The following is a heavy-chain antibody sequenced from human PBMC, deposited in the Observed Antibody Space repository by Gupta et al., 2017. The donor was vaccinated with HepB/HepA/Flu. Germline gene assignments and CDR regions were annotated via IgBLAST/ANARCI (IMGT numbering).Heavy chain of an antibody. D-gene: IGHD2-15*01. CDR2: SYYSGST. V-gene: IGHV4-59*01. CDR3: ARGVAGYCSGGSCLGYYYYYMDV. J-gene: IGHJ6*03. Sequence: QVQLQESGPGLVKPSETLSLTCTVPGGSISSYYWSWTRQPPGTGLEWIGYSYYSGSTNYNPSLKSRVTISVDTSKNQFSLKLSSVTAADTAVYYCARGVAGYCSGGSCLGYYYYYMDVWGKGTTVTVSS. CDR1: GGSISSYY.